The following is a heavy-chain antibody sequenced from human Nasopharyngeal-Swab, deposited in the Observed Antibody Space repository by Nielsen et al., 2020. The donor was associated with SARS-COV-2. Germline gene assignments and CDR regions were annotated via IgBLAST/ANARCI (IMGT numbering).Heavy chain of an antibody. V-gene: IGHV3-30-3*01. CDR1: GFTFSSYA. CDR3: AKVLGATTSFDY. Sequence: GESLKISCAASGFTFSSYAMHWVRQAPGKGLEWVAVISYDGSNKYYADSVKGRFTISRDNSKNTLYLQMNSLRAEDTAVYYCAKVLGATTSFDYWGQGTLVTVSS. J-gene: IGHJ4*02. CDR2: ISYDGSNK. D-gene: IGHD1-26*01.